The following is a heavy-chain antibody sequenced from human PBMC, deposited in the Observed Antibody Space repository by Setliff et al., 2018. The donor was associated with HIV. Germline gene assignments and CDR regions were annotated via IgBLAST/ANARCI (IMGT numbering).Heavy chain of an antibody. V-gene: IGHV4-39*07. CDR2: IYYSGST. J-gene: IGHJ5*02. CDR3: ARDYYYDSSGYSNWFDP. D-gene: IGHD3-22*01. CDR1: GDSISSSSYY. Sequence: NPSETLSLTCSVSGDSISSSSYYWGWIRQPPGKGLEWIGSIYYSGSTNYNPSLKSRVTISVDTSKNQFSLKLSSVTAADTAVYYCARDYYYDSSGYSNWFDPWGQGTLVTVSS.